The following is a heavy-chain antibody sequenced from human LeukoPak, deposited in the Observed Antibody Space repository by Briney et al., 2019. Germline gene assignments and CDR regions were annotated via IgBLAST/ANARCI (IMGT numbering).Heavy chain of an antibody. CDR3: TSFYCTGGVCYPPNDAFDI. D-gene: IGHD2-8*02. CDR2: IRSKANSYAT. CDR1: GFTFSGSA. J-gene: IGHJ3*02. V-gene: IGHV3-73*01. Sequence: GGSLKLSCAASGFTFSGSAMYWVRQASGKGLEWVGRIRSKANSYATAYAASVKGRFTISRDDSKNTAYLQMNSLKTEDTAVYYCTSFYCTGGVCYPPNDAFDIWGQGTMVTVSS.